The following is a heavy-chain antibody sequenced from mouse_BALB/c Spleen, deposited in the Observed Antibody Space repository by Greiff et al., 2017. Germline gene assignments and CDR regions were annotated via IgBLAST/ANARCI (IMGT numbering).Heavy chain of an antibody. D-gene: IGHD2-3*01. CDR2: IDPANGNT. CDR3: ARAGYYPYYYAMDY. J-gene: IGHJ4*01. Sequence: VQLQQSGAELVKPGASVKLSCTASGFNIKDTYMHWVKQRPEQGLEWIGRIDPANGNTKYDPKFQGKATITADTSSNTAYLQLSSLTSEDNAVYYCARAGYYPYYYAMDYWGQGTSVTVSS. V-gene: IGHV14-3*02. CDR1: GFNIKDTY.